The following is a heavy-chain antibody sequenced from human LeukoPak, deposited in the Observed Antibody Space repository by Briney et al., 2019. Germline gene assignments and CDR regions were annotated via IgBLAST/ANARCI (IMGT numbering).Heavy chain of an antibody. CDR1: GYTLTELS. CDR3: ATAGERRLLWFGELLLH. J-gene: IGHJ4*02. Sequence: ASVKVSSKVSGYTLTELSMHWVRQAPGKGLEWMGGFDPEDGETIYAQKFQGRVTMTEDTSTDTAYMELSSLRSEDTAVYYCATAGERRLLWFGELLLHWGQGTLVTVSS. D-gene: IGHD3-10*01. CDR2: FDPEDGET. V-gene: IGHV1-24*01.